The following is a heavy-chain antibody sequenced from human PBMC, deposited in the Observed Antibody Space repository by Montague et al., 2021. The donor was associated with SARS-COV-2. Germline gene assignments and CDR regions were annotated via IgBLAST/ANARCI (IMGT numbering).Heavy chain of an antibody. CDR2: ITDSGGST. V-gene: IGHV3-23*01. D-gene: IGHD6-13*01. CDR1: ESTFSNYV. CDR3: AKAGGIIAADT. Sequence: SLRLSCAASESTFSNYVMNWVRQAPGKGLEWVSAITDSGGSTFYADSVKGRFTISRDNSKNTVYLQMNTLRAEDTAIYYCAKAGGIIAADTWGQGTLATVSS. J-gene: IGHJ4*02.